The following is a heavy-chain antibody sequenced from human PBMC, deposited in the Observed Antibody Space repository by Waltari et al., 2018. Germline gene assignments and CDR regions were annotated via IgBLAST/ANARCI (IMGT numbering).Heavy chain of an antibody. J-gene: IGHJ3*02. V-gene: IGHV3-21*01. Sequence: EVQLVESGGGLVKPGGSLSLPCVASGFTFRSYSFTWVRQAPGKGLEWVSVISSMSNNIYYTDSGKGRFTISRDNAKNSLYLQMNSLRAEDTAVYYCARAVGGNTNRDAFDIWGQGTVVTVSS. D-gene: IGHD6-19*01. CDR2: ISSMSNNI. CDR3: ARAVGGNTNRDAFDI. CDR1: GFTFRSYS.